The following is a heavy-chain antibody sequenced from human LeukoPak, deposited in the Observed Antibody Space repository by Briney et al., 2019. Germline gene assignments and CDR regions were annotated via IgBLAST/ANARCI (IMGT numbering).Heavy chain of an antibody. CDR1: GGSISSSSYY. Sequence: SETLSLTCTVSGGSISSSSYYWGWIRQPPGKGLEWIGSIYYSGSTYYNPSLKSRVTISVDTSKNQFSLKLSSVTAADTAVYYCARLGANSSSWFLRPYYYYYMDVWGKGTTVTISS. V-gene: IGHV4-39*01. J-gene: IGHJ6*03. CDR3: ARLGANSSSWFLRPYYYYYMDV. CDR2: IYYSGST. D-gene: IGHD6-13*01.